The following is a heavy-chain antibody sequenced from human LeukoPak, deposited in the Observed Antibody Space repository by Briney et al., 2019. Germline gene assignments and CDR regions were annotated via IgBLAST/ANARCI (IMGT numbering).Heavy chain of an antibody. D-gene: IGHD1-26*01. J-gene: IGHJ6*01. V-gene: IGHV3-48*03. CDR3: ARDRWEKRYYYYGMDV. Sequence: GGSLRLSCAASGFTFSSYEMNWVRQAPGKGLEWVSYISSSGSTIYYADSVKGRFTISRDNGKNSLYLQMNSLRAEDTAVYYCARDRWEKRYYYYGMDVWGQGTTVTVSS. CDR1: GFTFSSYE. CDR2: ISSSGSTI.